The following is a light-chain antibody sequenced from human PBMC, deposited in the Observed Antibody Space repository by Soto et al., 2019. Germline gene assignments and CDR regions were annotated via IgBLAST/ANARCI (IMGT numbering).Light chain of an antibody. Sequence: EMVMTQSPATLSASPGERATLSCRASQSVSTNLAWYQQKPGQAPRLLIYGASTRATGIPARFSGSGSGTEFTLTISRLEPEDSAVYYCQQFDGSVTFGQGTRLEIK. V-gene: IGKV3-15*01. CDR1: QSVSTN. CDR3: QQFDGSVT. CDR2: GAS. J-gene: IGKJ5*01.